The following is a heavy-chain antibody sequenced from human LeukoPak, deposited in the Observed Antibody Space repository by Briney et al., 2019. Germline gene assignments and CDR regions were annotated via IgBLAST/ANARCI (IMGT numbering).Heavy chain of an antibody. Sequence: SETLSLTCTVSGASLNSYYWNWIRQPPGKGLEWIGYVYYSGSTNYNPSLRSRVTISIDTSKNQFSLRLSSVTAADTAVYYCAREVGGWNRFDFWGQGTLVTVSS. CDR3: AREVGGWNRFDF. V-gene: IGHV4-59*01. D-gene: IGHD6-19*01. J-gene: IGHJ4*02. CDR1: GASLNSYY. CDR2: VYYSGST.